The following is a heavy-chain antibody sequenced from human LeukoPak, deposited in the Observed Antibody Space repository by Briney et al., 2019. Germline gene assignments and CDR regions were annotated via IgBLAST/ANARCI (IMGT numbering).Heavy chain of an antibody. CDR1: GFTFSDYY. CDR3: ARSIGPYYTMDV. Sequence: GGSVRLSCVACGFTFSDYYMNWIRQAPGRGLGWVSYISVSGSDLYYADSVKGRFTISRDNAKNSLYLQMNSLRAEDTAVYYCARSIGPYYTMDVWGQGTTVTVSS. D-gene: IGHD3-22*01. J-gene: IGHJ6*02. CDR2: ISVSGSDL. V-gene: IGHV3-11*01.